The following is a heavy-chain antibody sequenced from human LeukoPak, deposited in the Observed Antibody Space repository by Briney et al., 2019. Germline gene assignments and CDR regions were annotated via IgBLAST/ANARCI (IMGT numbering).Heavy chain of an antibody. D-gene: IGHD4-23*01. CDR1: GFTFSSYS. CDR3: ARDPDDYGGNARGY. J-gene: IGHJ4*02. CDR2: ISSSSSYI. V-gene: IGHV3-21*01. Sequence: GGSLRLSCAASGFTFSSYSMNWVRQAPGKGLEWVSSISSSSSYIYYADSVKGRFTISRDNAKNSLYLQMNSLRAEDTAVYYCARDPDDYGGNARGYWGQGTLVTVSS.